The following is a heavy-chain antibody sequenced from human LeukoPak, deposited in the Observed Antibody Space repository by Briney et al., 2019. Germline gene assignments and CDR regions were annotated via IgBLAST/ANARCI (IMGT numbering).Heavy chain of an antibody. Sequence: GGSLRLSCAASGFTSSSYAMHWVRQAPGKGLEWVAVISYDGSNKYYADSVKGRFTISRDNSKNTLYLQMNSLRAEDTAVYYCARIRGSWFDYWGQGTLVTVSS. D-gene: IGHD6-13*01. V-gene: IGHV3-30-3*01. CDR1: GFTSSSYA. CDR3: ARIRGSWFDY. J-gene: IGHJ4*02. CDR2: ISYDGSNK.